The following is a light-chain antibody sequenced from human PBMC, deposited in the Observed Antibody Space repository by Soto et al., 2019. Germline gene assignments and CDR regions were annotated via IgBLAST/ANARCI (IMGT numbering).Light chain of an antibody. CDR2: KAS. Sequence: IQMTQSPPTLSASAGDRVTIPCRASERFXSWLVWSEHKVGEAPNILXAKASSLERGGPSRFSGSGSATEFTLTISRLQPYDVATYYCQHYISFTWTFGQGTKVDIK. CDR1: ERFXSW. J-gene: IGKJ1*01. CDR3: QHYISFTWT. V-gene: IGKV1-5*01.